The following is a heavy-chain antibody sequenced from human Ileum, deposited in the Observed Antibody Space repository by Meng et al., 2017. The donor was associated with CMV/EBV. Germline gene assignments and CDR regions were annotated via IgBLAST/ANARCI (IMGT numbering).Heavy chain of an antibody. Sequence: LRLSCTVSGGSISSNGYYWTWIRQHPGKGLEWIGYIYYSGSTYYNPSLKSRLTFSVDTSKNQFSLKLRSVTAADTAVYYCAREAAIHRSSNNWFDPWGQGTLVTVSS. V-gene: IGHV4-31*03. CDR1: GGSISSNGYY. J-gene: IGHJ5*02. CDR2: IYYSGST. CDR3: AREAAIHRSSNNWFDP. D-gene: IGHD6-6*01.